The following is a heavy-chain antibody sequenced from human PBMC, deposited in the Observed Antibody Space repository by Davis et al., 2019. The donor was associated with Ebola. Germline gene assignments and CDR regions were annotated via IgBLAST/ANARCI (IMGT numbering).Heavy chain of an antibody. V-gene: IGHV3-23*01. CDR2: ISGSGGST. CDR1: GGSFSGYY. J-gene: IGHJ4*02. CDR3: ARDNFWSGYSLDY. D-gene: IGHD3-3*01. Sequence: ETLSLTCAVYGGSFSGYYWSWIRQPPGKGLEWVSAISGSGGSTYYADSVKGRFTISRDNSKNSLYLQMNSLRAEDTAVYYCARDNFWSGYSLDYWGQGTLVTVSS.